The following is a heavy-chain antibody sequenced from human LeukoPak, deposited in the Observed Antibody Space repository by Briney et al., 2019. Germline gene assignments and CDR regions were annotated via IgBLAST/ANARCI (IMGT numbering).Heavy chain of an antibody. V-gene: IGHV4-61*01. CDR2: IYYTGIT. CDR1: GASVNSGSYY. D-gene: IGHD2-21*02. Sequence: PSETLSLTCAVSGASVNSGSYYWSWIRQHPGKGLEWIGYIYYTGITNYNPSLKGRVTISVDTSKNQFSLNLNSVTAADTAVYYCATSQCGSDCYLAGDYWGQGTLVTVSS. CDR3: ATSQCGSDCYLAGDY. J-gene: IGHJ4*02.